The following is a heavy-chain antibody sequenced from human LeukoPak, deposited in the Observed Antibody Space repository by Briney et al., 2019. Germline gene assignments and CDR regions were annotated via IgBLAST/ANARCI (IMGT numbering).Heavy chain of an antibody. J-gene: IGHJ4*02. CDR3: ARDSSSQLLGY. CDR2: ISSSSSTI. Sequence: PGGSLRLSCAASGFTFSSYSMNWVRQAPGKGLEWVSYISSSSSTIYYADSVKGRFTISRDNAKNSLYLQINSLRAKDTAVYYCARDSSSQLLGYWGQGTLVTVSS. CDR1: GFTFSSYS. V-gene: IGHV3-48*01. D-gene: IGHD6-6*01.